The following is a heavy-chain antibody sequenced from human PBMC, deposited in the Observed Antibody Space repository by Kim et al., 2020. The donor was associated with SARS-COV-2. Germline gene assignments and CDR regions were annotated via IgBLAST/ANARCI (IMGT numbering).Heavy chain of an antibody. CDR3: ARSGTTSSFDY. Sequence: GGSLRLSCAASGFTFSSYAMSWVRQAPGKGLEWVSAIRCSGGSTYNADSVRGRFTISRDNSKNTLYLQMNSLRAEDTAVYYCARSGTTSSFDYWGQGTLVTVSS. D-gene: IGHD1-7*01. V-gene: IGHV3-23*01. J-gene: IGHJ4*02. CDR2: IRCSGGST. CDR1: GFTFSSYA.